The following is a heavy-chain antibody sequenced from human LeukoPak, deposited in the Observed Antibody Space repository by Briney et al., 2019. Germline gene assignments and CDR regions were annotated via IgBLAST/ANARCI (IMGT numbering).Heavy chain of an antibody. CDR2: IFYSGST. CDR1: GGSISSYY. V-gene: IGHV4-59*05. J-gene: IGHJ3*02. D-gene: IGHD3-16*01. Sequence: PSETLSLTCTVSGGSISSYYWSWIRQPPGKGLEWIGSIFYSGSTYYNPSLNSRVTISIDTSKNQFSLRLSSVTAADTAVYYCARVGGVPLGAFDIWAQGTMVTVSS. CDR3: ARVGGVPLGAFDI.